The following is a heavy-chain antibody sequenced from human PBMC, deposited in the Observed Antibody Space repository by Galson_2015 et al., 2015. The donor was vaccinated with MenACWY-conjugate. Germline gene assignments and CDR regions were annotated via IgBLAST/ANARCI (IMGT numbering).Heavy chain of an antibody. V-gene: IGHV3-74*01. CDR2: IETVGTST. CDR3: ARWSRSGSSLAPFDY. D-gene: IGHD6-6*01. CDR1: GFTLSTYW. Sequence: SLRLSCAASGFTLSTYWMHWVRQAPGKGLVWVSLIETVGTSTHYADFVEGRFTVSRDNAKNTVYLQLNSLRAEDTAVYYCARWSRSGSSLAPFDYWGQGTLVTVSS. J-gene: IGHJ4*02.